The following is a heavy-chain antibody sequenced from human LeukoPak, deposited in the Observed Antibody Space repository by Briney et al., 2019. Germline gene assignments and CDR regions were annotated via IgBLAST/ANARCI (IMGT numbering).Heavy chain of an antibody. CDR1: GGSISSGSYY. Sequence: SETLSLTCTVSGGSISSGSYYWSWIRQPAGKGLEWIGRIYTSGGTNYNPSLKSRVTISVDTSKNQFSLKLSSVTAADTAVYYCARVRRVRGCSGGSCYSEFDYWGQGTLVTVSS. V-gene: IGHV4-61*02. D-gene: IGHD2-15*01. CDR2: IYTSGGT. J-gene: IGHJ4*02. CDR3: ARVRRVRGCSGGSCYSEFDY.